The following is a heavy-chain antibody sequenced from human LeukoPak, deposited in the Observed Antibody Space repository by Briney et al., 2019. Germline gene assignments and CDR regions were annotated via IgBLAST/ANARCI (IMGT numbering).Heavy chain of an antibody. J-gene: IGHJ4*02. Sequence: GGSLRLSCAASGFTFSSYAMSWVRQAPGKGLEWVSAISGSGGSTYYADSVKGRFAISRDNSKNTLYLQMNSLRAEDTAVYYCARDRGSGWYGGELDYWGQGTLVTVSS. CDR1: GFTFSSYA. CDR3: ARDRGSGWYGGELDY. D-gene: IGHD6-19*01. CDR2: ISGSGGST. V-gene: IGHV3-23*01.